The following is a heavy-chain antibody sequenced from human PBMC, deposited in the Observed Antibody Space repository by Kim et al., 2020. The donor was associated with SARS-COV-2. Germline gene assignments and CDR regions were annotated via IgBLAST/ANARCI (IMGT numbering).Heavy chain of an antibody. CDR3: ARDRRYGSGSYYLRYPYY. J-gene: IGHJ4*02. Sequence: ASVKVSCKASGYTFTSYGISWVRQAPGQGLEWMGWISAYNGNTNYAQKLQGRVTMTTDTSTSTAYMELRSLRSDDTAVYYCARDRRYGSGSYYLRYPYYWGQGTLVTVSS. CDR1: GYTFTSYG. V-gene: IGHV1-18*01. D-gene: IGHD3-10*01. CDR2: ISAYNGNT.